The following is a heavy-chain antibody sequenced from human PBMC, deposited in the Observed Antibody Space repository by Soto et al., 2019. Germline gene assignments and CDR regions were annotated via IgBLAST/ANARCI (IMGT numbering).Heavy chain of an antibody. J-gene: IGHJ6*02. D-gene: IGHD2-2*01. Sequence: ASVKVSCKASGYTFTSYDINWVRQATGQGLEWMGWMNPNSGNTGYAQKFQGRVTITADESTSTAYMELSSLRSEDTAVYYCARDCSSTSCYASDGMDVWGQGTTVTVSS. CDR2: MNPNSGNT. CDR1: GYTFTSYD. CDR3: ARDCSSTSCYASDGMDV. V-gene: IGHV1-8*01.